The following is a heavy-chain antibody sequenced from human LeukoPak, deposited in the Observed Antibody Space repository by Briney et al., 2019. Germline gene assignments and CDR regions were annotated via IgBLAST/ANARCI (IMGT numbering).Heavy chain of an antibody. CDR2: ISAYNGNT. V-gene: IGHV1-18*04. CDR1: GYTFTGYY. D-gene: IGHD3-10*01. Sequence: ASVKVSCKASGYTFTGYYMHWVRQAPGQGLEWMGWISAYNGNTNYAQKLQGRVTTTTDTSTSTAYMELRSLRSDDTAVYYCARDPGTLVRGSKRGYDGNYYYMDVWGKGTTVTISS. J-gene: IGHJ6*03. CDR3: ARDPGTLVRGSKRGYDGNYYYMDV.